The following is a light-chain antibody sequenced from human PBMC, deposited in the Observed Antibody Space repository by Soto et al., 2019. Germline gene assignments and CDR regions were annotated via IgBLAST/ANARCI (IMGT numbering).Light chain of an antibody. V-gene: IGKV1-9*01. Sequence: IQLTQSPSSLSASVGDRVTITCRASQGISSYLAWYQQKPGKAPKLLISAASTLRSGVPSRFSGSGSGTDFTLTISSLQPADFATYYCQQLDSYQITFGQGTRLEIK. J-gene: IGKJ5*01. CDR3: QQLDSYQIT. CDR1: QGISSY. CDR2: AAS.